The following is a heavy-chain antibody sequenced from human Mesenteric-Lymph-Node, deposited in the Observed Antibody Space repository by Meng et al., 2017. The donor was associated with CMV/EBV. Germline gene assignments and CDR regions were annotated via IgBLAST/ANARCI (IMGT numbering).Heavy chain of an antibody. Sequence: SVKVSCKASGGTFSSYAISWVRQAPGQGLEWMGGIIPIFGTANYAQKFQGRVTITTDESTSTAYMELSSLRSEDTAVYYCASTPLYSSSYGYFDYWGQGTQVTVSS. J-gene: IGHJ4*02. CDR1: GGTFSSYA. D-gene: IGHD6-13*01. V-gene: IGHV1-69*05. CDR3: ASTPLYSSSYGYFDY. CDR2: IIPIFGTA.